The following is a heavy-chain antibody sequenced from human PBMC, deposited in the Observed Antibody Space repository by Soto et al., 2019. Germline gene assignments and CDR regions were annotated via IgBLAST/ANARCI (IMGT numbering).Heavy chain of an antibody. Sequence: EVQVVESGGNLVQPGGSLRLSCAASGFTFRDYWMTWVRQAPGKGLEWLANIKQVGSVKHYVDSVEGRFSISRDNAKNSLYLEMDSLRAEDTAVYYCTRDFSPWNGGAWYDAFGIWGQGTKVTVSS. D-gene: IGHD6-19*01. V-gene: IGHV3-7*01. CDR1: GFTFRDYW. CDR3: TRDFSPWNGGAWYDAFGI. J-gene: IGHJ3*02. CDR2: IKQVGSVK.